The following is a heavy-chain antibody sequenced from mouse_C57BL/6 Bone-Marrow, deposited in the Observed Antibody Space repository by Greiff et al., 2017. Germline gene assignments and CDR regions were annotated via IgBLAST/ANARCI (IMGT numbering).Heavy chain of an antibody. D-gene: IGHD2-2*01. CDR2: IDPATGGT. J-gene: IGHJ1*03. CDR1: GYTFTDYE. CDR3: TRGGYHWYFDV. Sequence: QVQLQQSGAELVRPGASVTLSCKASGYTFTDYEMHWVKQTPVHGLEWIGAIDPATGGTAYNQKFKGKAILTADKSSSTAYLELRSLTSEDAAVYYCTRGGYHWYFDVWGTGTTVTVSS. V-gene: IGHV1-15*01.